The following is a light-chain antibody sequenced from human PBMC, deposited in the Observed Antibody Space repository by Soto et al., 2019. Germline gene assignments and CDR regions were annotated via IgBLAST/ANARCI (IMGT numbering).Light chain of an antibody. CDR3: QSFDSSLSGWV. V-gene: IGLV1-40*01. CDR2: VNT. Sequence: QLVLTQPPSVSGAPGQRVTISCTGTNSNIGAGYDVHWYQHLPGTSPKLLIYVNTNRPSGVPDRFSGSKSGTSASLAITGLQAEDEADYYCQSFDSSLSGWVFGGGTKLTVL. CDR1: NSNIGAGYD. J-gene: IGLJ3*02.